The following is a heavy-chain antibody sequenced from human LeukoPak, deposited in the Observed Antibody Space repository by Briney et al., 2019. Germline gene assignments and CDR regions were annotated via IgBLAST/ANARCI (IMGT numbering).Heavy chain of an antibody. CDR1: GFTFSDYY. V-gene: IGHV3-11*06. D-gene: IGHD5-12*01. J-gene: IGHJ4*02. CDR2: ISSSSYT. CDR3: ARVVYSGYDYYFDY. Sequence: GGSLRLSCAASGFTFSDYYMSWIRQAPGKGLEWVSYISSSSYTNYADSVKGRFTISRDNAKNSLYLQMNSLRAEDTAVYYCARVVYSGYDYYFDYWGQGTLVTVSS.